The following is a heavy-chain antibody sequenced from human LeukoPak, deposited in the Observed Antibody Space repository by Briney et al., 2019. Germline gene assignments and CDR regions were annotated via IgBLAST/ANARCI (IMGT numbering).Heavy chain of an antibody. V-gene: IGHV3-7*01. D-gene: IGHD2-2*01. CDR2: IKQDGSEE. J-gene: IGHJ1*01. CDR3: ATLDSTKSVF. CDR1: EFRFGRDW. Sequence: GGSLRLSCVASEFRFGRDWISWVRQAPGKGLEWVACIKQDGSEEYYVGSVRGRFTVSVDNGKNSLYLQMSSMRAEDTARYYCATLDSTKSVFWGRGTAVTVSS.